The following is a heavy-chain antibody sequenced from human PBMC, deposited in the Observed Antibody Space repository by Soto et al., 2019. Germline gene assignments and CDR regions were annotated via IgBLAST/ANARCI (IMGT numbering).Heavy chain of an antibody. Sequence: GGSLRLSSTASGFTFSSYGMHWVRQAPGKGLEWVAVISYDGSNKYYADSVKGRFTISRDNSKNTLYLQMNSLRAEDTAVYYYAKDTNAPPYWFDPWGQGTLVTVSS. V-gene: IGHV3-30*18. J-gene: IGHJ5*02. CDR1: GFTFSSYG. CDR2: ISYDGSNK. D-gene: IGHD1-1*01. CDR3: AKDTNAPPYWFDP.